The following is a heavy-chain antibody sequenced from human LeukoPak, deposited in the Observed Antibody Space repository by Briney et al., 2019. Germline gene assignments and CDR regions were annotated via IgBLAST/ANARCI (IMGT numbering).Heavy chain of an antibody. J-gene: IGHJ4*02. V-gene: IGHV3-23*01. CDR1: GFTFSSYA. CDR3: AKKHYFGSGSYEY. CDR2: ISGSGDST. D-gene: IGHD3-10*01. Sequence: GGSLRLSCAASGFTFSSYAMSWVRQAPGKGLEWVSAISGSGDSTYYADSVKGRFTISGDNSKNTLYLQMNSLRAEDTAVYYCAKKHYFGSGSYEYWGQGTLVTVSS.